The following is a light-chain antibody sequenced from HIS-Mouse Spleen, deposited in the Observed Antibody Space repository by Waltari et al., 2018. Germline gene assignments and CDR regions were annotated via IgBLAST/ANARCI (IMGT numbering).Light chain of an antibody. CDR1: SSDVGGYNY. J-gene: IGLJ3*02. CDR3: CSYAGSYNWV. CDR2: AVS. Sequence: QSALTQPRSVSGSPGQSVTLPCTGTSSDVGGYNYFPWYQQHPGKAPKLMIYAVSKRPSGVPDRFSGSKSGNTASLTISGLQAEDEADYYCCSYAGSYNWVFGGGTKLTVL. V-gene: IGLV2-11*01.